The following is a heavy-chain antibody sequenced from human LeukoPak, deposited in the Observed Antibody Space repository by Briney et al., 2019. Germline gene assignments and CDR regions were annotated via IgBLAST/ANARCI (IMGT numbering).Heavy chain of an antibody. CDR1: GFIFSNYG. CDR2: IWSHGRKT. CDR3: ARDLAFFALSP. V-gene: IGHV3-33*01. J-gene: IGHJ4*02. Sequence: GSLRLSCATSGFIFSNYGMHWLRQGPGKGLEWVTGIWSHGRKTYYADSVKGRFTLARHNSNSTLSLEMNSLRSEDTAVYFCARDLAFFALSPGGQGTLVTVSS. D-gene: IGHD3/OR15-3a*01.